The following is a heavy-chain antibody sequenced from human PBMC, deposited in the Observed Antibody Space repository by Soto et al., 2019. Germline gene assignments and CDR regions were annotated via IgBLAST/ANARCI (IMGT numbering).Heavy chain of an antibody. V-gene: IGHV4-34*01. CDR1: CGSFSGDY. Sequence: SETLSVTCAVYCGSFSGDYWSWIRQPPGKGLEWIGEINHSGSTNYNPSLKSRVTISVDTSKNQFSLKLSSVTAADTAVYYCARYATVAGTDYWGQGTLVTVSS. J-gene: IGHJ4*02. CDR3: ARYATVAGTDY. D-gene: IGHD6-19*01. CDR2: INHSGST.